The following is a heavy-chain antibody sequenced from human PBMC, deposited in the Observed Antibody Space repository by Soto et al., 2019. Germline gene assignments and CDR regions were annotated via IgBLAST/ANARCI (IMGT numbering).Heavy chain of an antibody. V-gene: IGHV2-70*01. CDR3: ARIRGIAVAGTGGYYYYYYGMDV. Sequence: SGPTLVNPTQTLTLTCTFSGFSLSTSGMCVSWIRQPPGKALEWLALIDWDDDKYYSTSLKTRLTISKDTSKNQVVLTMTNMDPVDTATYYCARIRGIAVAGTGGYYYYYYGMDVWGQGTTVTVSS. CDR2: IDWDDDK. CDR1: GFSLSTSGMC. J-gene: IGHJ6*02. D-gene: IGHD6-19*01.